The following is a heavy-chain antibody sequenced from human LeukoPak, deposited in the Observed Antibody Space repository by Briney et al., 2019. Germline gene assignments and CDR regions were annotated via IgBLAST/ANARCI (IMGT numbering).Heavy chain of an antibody. J-gene: IGHJ3*02. CDR1: GYTFTGYH. CDR2: INPNSGGT. V-gene: IGHV1-2*02. D-gene: IGHD3-16*01. CDR3: ARGVLLQGRGAFDI. Sequence: ASVKVSCKAPGYTFTGYHMHWVRQAPGQGLEWMGWINPNSGGTNYAQKFNDRVTMTREVSISTAYMELSSLTYDDTAVYYCARGVLLQGRGAFDIWGQGSLVTVSS.